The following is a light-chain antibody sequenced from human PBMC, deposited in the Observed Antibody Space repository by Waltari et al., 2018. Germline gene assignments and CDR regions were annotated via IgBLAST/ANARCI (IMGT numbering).Light chain of an antibody. J-gene: IGLJ2*01. V-gene: IGLV2-14*01. CDR1: SSDVGGYNY. CDR3: SSYTSGSTLV. Sequence: QSALTQPASVSGSPGQSNTISCTGPSSDVGGYNYVSWYQQHPGKAPQLMIYDVSKRPAGVSNRFSGSKSGNTASLTISGLQAEDEADYYCSSYTSGSTLVFGGGTKLTVL. CDR2: DVS.